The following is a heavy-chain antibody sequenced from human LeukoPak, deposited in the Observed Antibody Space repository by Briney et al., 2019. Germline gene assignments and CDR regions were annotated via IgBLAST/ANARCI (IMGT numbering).Heavy chain of an antibody. D-gene: IGHD3-9*01. CDR3: ATYWRYFDWLLLDT. V-gene: IGHV3-7*05. Sequence: GGSLRLSCEASGRTFGDYWMTWDRQAPGKGPECVANIKQDGSETHYVDSVKGRFTIFRDNAKNSLSLQMNSLRVEDTAMYYCATYWRYFDWLLLDTWGLGTMVTVSS. J-gene: IGHJ3*02. CDR2: IKQDGSET. CDR1: GRTFGDYW.